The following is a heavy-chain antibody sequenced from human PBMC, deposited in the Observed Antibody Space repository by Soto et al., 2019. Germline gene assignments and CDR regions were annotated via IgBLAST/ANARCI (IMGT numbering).Heavy chain of an antibody. D-gene: IGHD4-17*01. CDR1: GYTFTSYG. CDR2: ISAYNGNT. Sequence: QVPLVQSGAEVKKPGASVKVSCKASGYTFTSYGISWVRQARGQGLEWMGWISAYNGNTNYAQKLQGRVTMTTDTSTSTAYMELRSLRSDDTAVYYCARDRGRDPYGDYGGPFDYWGQGTLVTVSS. V-gene: IGHV1-18*01. CDR3: ARDRGRDPYGDYGGPFDY. J-gene: IGHJ4*02.